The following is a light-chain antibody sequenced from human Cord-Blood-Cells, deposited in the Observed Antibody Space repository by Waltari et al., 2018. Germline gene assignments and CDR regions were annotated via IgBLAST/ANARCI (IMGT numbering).Light chain of an antibody. CDR3: CSYAGSWV. CDR2: EGS. CDR1: SSDFGRYNP. J-gene: IGLJ3*02. V-gene: IGLV2-23*01. Sequence: QSALTQPASVSGSPGQSITTSCTGTSSDFGRYNPVTQYKQHPGNALKLMIYEGSKRPSGVSNRFSGSKSGNTASLTISGLQAEDEDDYYCCSYAGSWVFGGGTKLTVL.